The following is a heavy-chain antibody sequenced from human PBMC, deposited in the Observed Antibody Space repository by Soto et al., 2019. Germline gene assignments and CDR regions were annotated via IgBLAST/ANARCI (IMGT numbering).Heavy chain of an antibody. CDR2: TYYRSRWYH. V-gene: IGHV6-1*01. CDR3: ARGIYDTSVGTAFDI. D-gene: IGHD1-1*01. J-gene: IGHJ3*02. CDR1: GDSVSSGTVV. Sequence: RSQALLLTCAISGDSVSSGTVVWNWIRLSPSRGLEWLGRTYYRSRWYHEYVVFLQSRISINPDTPKNHYTLQLNSVTPEDTAVYYCARGIYDTSVGTAFDIWGQGTKVTVSS.